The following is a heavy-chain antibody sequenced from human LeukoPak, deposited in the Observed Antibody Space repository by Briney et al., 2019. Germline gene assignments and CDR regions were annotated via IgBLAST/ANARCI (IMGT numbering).Heavy chain of an antibody. Sequence: ASVKVSCKSSGYTFTSYGISWVRQAPGQGLEWMGWISAYNGNTNYAQKVQGRVTMTTDTSTSTAYMELRSLRSDDTAVYYCARGAIAVAGTRDLDYWGQGTLVTVSS. CDR3: ARGAIAVAGTRDLDY. CDR1: GYTFTSYG. J-gene: IGHJ4*02. D-gene: IGHD6-19*01. V-gene: IGHV1-18*01. CDR2: ISAYNGNT.